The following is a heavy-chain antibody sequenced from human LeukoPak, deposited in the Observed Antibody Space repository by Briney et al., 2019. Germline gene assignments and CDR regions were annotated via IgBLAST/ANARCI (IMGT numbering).Heavy chain of an antibody. CDR3: AKDLITRNGVYDAFDI. CDR2: IEGDGTET. J-gene: IGHJ3*02. D-gene: IGHD1-1*01. V-gene: IGHV3-23*01. CDR1: AFTFSNYV. Sequence: PGGSLRLSCAASAFTFSNYVMSWARQAPGKGLEWVSSIEGDGTETHYADSVKGRFTISRDNSKNTLFLQMNSLRAEDTAVNYCAKDLITRNGVYDAFDIRGQGTVVTVSS.